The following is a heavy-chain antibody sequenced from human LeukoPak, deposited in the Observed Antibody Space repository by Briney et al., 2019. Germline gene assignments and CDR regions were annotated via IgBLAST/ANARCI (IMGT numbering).Heavy chain of an antibody. CDR2: ISSSSSYI. CDR1: GFTFSSYS. CDR3: ARGNPGYYFDY. J-gene: IGHJ4*02. V-gene: IGHV3-21*04. Sequence: RGGSLRLSCAASGFTFSSYSMNWVRQAPGKGLEWVSSISSSSSYIYYADSVKGRFTISRDNAKNSLYLQMNSLRAEDTAVYYCARGNPGYYFDYWGQGTLVTVSS. D-gene: IGHD3-10*01.